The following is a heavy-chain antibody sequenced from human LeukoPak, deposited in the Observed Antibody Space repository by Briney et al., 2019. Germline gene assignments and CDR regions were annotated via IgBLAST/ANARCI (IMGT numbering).Heavy chain of an antibody. CDR1: GFTFTSYA. Sequence: GGSLRLSCAASGFTFTSYAMTWVRQAPGKGLEWVSLISGSGGTTYYADSVKGRFTISRDNSKNTLYLQMNSLRAEDTAVYYCAKDLWSTVTTSPSGWFDPWGQGTLVTVSS. J-gene: IGHJ5*02. CDR2: ISGSGGTT. D-gene: IGHD4-17*01. CDR3: AKDLWSTVTTSPSGWFDP. V-gene: IGHV3-23*01.